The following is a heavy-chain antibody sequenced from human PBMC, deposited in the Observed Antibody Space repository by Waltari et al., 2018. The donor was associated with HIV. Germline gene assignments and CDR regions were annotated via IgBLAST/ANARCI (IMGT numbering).Heavy chain of an antibody. CDR1: GGSISSGSYY. Sequence: QVQLQESGPGLVKPSQTLSLTCTVSGGSISSGSYYWSWIRQPAGKGLEWFGRIYTSGSTNYNPSLKCRFTRSVDTSKNQFSLKLSSVTAADTAVYYCARYYCSGGSCSDYWGQGTLVTVSS. V-gene: IGHV4-61*02. J-gene: IGHJ4*02. D-gene: IGHD2-15*01. CDR3: ARYYCSGGSCSDY. CDR2: IYTSGST.